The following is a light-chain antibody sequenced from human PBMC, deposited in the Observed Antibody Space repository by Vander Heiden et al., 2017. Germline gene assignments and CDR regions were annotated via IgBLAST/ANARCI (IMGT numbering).Light chain of an antibody. CDR2: WAS. CDR1: QSVLHTTNNANY. J-gene: IGKJ5*01. CDR3: QQYYSVPIT. Sequence: DIVLTQSPDSLAVSLGERATIDCMSSQSVLHTTNNANYLAWYQQKPGQPPKLLIYWASTRDSGVPDRFSGSGSGTHFSLTISSLQSEDVAVYYCQQYYSVPITFGQGTRLEIK. V-gene: IGKV4-1*01.